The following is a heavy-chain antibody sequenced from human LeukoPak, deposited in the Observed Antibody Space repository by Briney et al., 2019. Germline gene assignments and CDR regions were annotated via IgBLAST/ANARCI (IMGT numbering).Heavy chain of an antibody. Sequence: AGGSLRLSCAVSGFTFSSYWMLWVRQAPGKGLVWLSRISGDESSTSYADSVKGRFTISRDNAKNTLFLQMNSLRAEDTAVYYCAGGSTLDRGLVYYWGQGALVTVSS. V-gene: IGHV3-74*01. CDR3: AGGSTLDRGLVYY. CDR2: ISGDESST. D-gene: IGHD3-10*01. J-gene: IGHJ4*02. CDR1: GFTFSSYW.